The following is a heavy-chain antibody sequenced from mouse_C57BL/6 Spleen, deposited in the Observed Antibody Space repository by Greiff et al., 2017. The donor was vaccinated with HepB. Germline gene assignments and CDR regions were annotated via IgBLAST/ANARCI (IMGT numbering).Heavy chain of an antibody. CDR1: GYTFTSYW. Sequence: QVQLQQSGAELVRPGTSVKLSCKASGYTFTSYWMHWVKQRPGQGLEWIGVIDPSDSYTNYNHKFKGKATLTVDTSSSTAYMQLSSLTSEDSAVYYCASPDSSGYGAWFAYWGQGTLVTVSA. CDR3: ASPDSSGYGAWFAY. J-gene: IGHJ3*01. CDR2: IDPSDSYT. V-gene: IGHV1-59*01. D-gene: IGHD3-2*02.